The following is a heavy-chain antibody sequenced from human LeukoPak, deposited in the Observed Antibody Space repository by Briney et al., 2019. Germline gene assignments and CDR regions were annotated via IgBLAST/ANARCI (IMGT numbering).Heavy chain of an antibody. CDR3: AKGSGDTGYYFDD. D-gene: IGHD3-10*01. J-gene: IGHJ4*02. CDR2: VRVDGDSS. V-gene: IGHV3-23*01. CDR1: GFTFSNYA. Sequence: GGSLILSCAASGFTFSNYAMGWVRPAPGKGLEWVSGVRVDGDSSYYADSVKGRFTISRDNSKSTLYLQMDSLRAEDTALYYCAKGSGDTGYYFDDWGQGTLVTVSS.